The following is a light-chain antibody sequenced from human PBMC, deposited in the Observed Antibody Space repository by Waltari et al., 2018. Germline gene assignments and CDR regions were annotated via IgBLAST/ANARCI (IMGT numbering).Light chain of an antibody. CDR3: QQRSKSFT. CDR1: QSISSY. V-gene: IGKV3-11*01. J-gene: IGKJ3*01. CDR2: DAS. Sequence: EIVLKQSPATLSLSPGDSATLSCRASQSISSYLAWYQQKPGQAPRLLIYDASTRATGIPARFSGSGSVTEFTLTISSLEPEDFAIHYCQQRSKSFTFGPGTKVDMK.